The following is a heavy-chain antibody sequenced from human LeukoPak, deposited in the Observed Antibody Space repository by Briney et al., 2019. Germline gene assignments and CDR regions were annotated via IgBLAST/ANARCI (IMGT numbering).Heavy chain of an antibody. V-gene: IGHV4-61*02. CDR2: IYTSGST. Sequence: SETLSLTCTVSGGSISSSSYYWGWIRQPAGKGLEWIGRIYTSGSTNYNPSLKSRVIISVDTSKNQFSLKLSSVTAADTAVYYCARGLLYYDILTGYLDWYFDLWGRGTLVTVSS. D-gene: IGHD3-9*01. CDR1: GGSISSSSYY. CDR3: ARGLLYYDILTGYLDWYFDL. J-gene: IGHJ2*01.